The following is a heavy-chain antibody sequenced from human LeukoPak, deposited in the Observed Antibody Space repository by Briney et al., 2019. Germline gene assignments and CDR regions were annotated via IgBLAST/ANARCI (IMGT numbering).Heavy chain of an antibody. CDR3: ARESPDGPIDY. CDR1: GGSFSGYY. CDR2: IYYSGST. J-gene: IGHJ4*02. V-gene: IGHV4-59*01. Sequence: SETLSLTCAVYGGSFSGYYWSWIRQPPGKGLEWIGYIYYSGSTNYNPSLKSRVTISVDTSKNQFSLKLSSVTAADTAVYYCARESPDGPIDYWGQGTLVTVSS. D-gene: IGHD3/OR15-3a*01.